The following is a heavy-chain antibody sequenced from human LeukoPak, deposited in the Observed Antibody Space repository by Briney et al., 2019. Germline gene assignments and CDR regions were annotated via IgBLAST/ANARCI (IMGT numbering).Heavy chain of an antibody. CDR2: INPSGGST. Sequence: ASVKVSCKSCGYTFTNYYVHWVRQAPGQGLEWMGVINPSGGSTNYAQKFQGRFTMTRDTSTSTVYMELSSLRSEDTAVYYCARDSTVTTFRGCVDPWGQGTLVTVAS. V-gene: IGHV1-46*01. J-gene: IGHJ5*02. CDR3: ARDSTVTTFRGCVDP. CDR1: GYTFTNYY. D-gene: IGHD4-17*01.